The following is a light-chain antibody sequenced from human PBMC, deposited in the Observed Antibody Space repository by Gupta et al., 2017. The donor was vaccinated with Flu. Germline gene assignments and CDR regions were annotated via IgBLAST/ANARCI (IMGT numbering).Light chain of an antibody. CDR3: ETWDSNTLV. Sequence: KSTCTLSSGDSSKIIAWHQQQPGKAPRYLMKLEGSGSYNKGSAVPDRFSGSSSGADRYLTISNIQAEDEADYYWETWDSNTLVFGGGTKLTVL. CDR1: SGDSSKI. CDR2: LEGSGSY. J-gene: IGLJ3*02. V-gene: IGLV4-60*03.